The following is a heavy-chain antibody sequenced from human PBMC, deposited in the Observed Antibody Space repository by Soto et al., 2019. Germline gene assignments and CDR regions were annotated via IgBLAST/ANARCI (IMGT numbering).Heavy chain of an antibody. J-gene: IGHJ4*02. CDR2: IYYTGST. V-gene: IGHV4-31*03. CDR1: GVSISNDVYY. Sequence: QVQLQESGPGLVKPSQTLSLTCTVSGVSISNDVYYWTWIRQYPGNGLEWVGSIYYTGSTYYNPSLTSRVMMSVDTSKNQFSLRLSSVTAADTTGYYCARQEYGDYVFLDYWGQGTLVTVSS. D-gene: IGHD4-17*01. CDR3: ARQEYGDYVFLDY.